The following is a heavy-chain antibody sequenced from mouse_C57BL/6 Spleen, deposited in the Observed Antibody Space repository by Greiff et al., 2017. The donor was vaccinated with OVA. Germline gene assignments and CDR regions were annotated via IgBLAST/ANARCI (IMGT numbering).Heavy chain of an antibody. V-gene: IGHV5-9*01. CDR1: GFTFSSYT. D-gene: IGHD3-2*02. CDR2: ISGGGGNT. CDR3: ARHKTAQATWFAY. Sequence: EVKVVESGGGLVKPGGSLKLSCAASGFTFSSYTMSWVRQTPEKRLEWVATISGGGGNTYYPDSVKGRFTISRDNAKNTLYLQMSSLRSEDTALYYCARHKTAQATWFAYWGQGTLVTVSA. J-gene: IGHJ3*01.